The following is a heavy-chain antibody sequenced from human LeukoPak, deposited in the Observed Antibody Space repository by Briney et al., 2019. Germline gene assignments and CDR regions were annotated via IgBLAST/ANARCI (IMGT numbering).Heavy chain of an antibody. CDR3: ARAGPEPKLRLFDY. D-gene: IGHD1-14*01. J-gene: IGHJ4*02. Sequence: ASVKVSCKASGYTFTSYGISWVRQAPGQGLEWMGGIIPIFGTANYAQKFQGRVTITADESTSTAYMELSSLRSEDTAVYYCARAGPEPKLRLFDYWGQGTLVTVSS. CDR2: IIPIFGTA. V-gene: IGHV1-69*13. CDR1: GYTFTSYG.